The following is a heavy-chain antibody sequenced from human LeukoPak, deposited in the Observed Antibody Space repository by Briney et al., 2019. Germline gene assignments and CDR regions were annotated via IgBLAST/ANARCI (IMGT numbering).Heavy chain of an antibody. CDR3: ARHAIDSSGYYLDYFDY. V-gene: IGHV4-39*01. J-gene: IGHJ4*02. D-gene: IGHD3-22*01. Sequence: PSETLSLTCTVSGGSISSYYWSWIRQPPGKGLEWIGSIYYSGSTYYNPSLKSRVTISVDTSKNRISLKLISVTAADTAVYSCARHAIDSSGYYLDYFDYWGRGTLVTVSS. CDR1: GGSISSYY. CDR2: IYYSGST.